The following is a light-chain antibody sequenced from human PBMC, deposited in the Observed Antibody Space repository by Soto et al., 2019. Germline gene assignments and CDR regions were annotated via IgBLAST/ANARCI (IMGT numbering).Light chain of an antibody. V-gene: IGKV1-27*01. J-gene: IGKJ1*01. CDR2: ATS. CDR3: QKYESAPCT. Sequence: DIQMTQSPSSLSASVGDRVTITCRASQGISNDLTWYQQKPGKAPKLLIYATSTLQSGVPSRFSGSGSGTDFTLTITCLQPEDVATYYCQKYESAPCTCGQGTKVEI. CDR1: QGISND.